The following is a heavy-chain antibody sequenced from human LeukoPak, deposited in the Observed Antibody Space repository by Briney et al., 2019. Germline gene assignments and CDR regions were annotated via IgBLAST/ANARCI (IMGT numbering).Heavy chain of an antibody. Sequence: GGSLRLSCAASGFTFSSYGMHWVRQAPGKGLEWVAFIRYDGSNKYYADSVKGRFTISRDNSKNTLYLQMNSLRAEDTAVYYCAKVPPLNYDFWSGSYFDYWGQGTLVTVSS. CDR2: IRYDGSNK. V-gene: IGHV3-30*02. CDR1: GFTFSSYG. CDR3: AKVPPLNYDFWSGSYFDY. D-gene: IGHD3-3*01. J-gene: IGHJ4*02.